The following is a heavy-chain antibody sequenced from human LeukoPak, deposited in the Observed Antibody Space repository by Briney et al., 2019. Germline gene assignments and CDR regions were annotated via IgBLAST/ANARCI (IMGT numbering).Heavy chain of an antibody. Sequence: GGSLRLSCAASGFTFSSYGMHWVRQAPGKGLEWVAVISYDGSNKYYADSVKGRFTISRDNSKNTLYLQMNSLRAEDTAVYYCARDPDSSSSYFDYWGQGTLVTVSS. CDR2: ISYDGSNK. J-gene: IGHJ4*02. CDR3: ARDPDSSSSYFDY. D-gene: IGHD6-6*01. CDR1: GFTFSSYG. V-gene: IGHV3-30*19.